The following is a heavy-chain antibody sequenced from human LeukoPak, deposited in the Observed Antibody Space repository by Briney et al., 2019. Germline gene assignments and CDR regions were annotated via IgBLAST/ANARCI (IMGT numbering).Heavy chain of an antibody. D-gene: IGHD3-10*01. Sequence: SETLSLTCTVSGGSISGYYWSRIRQPPGKGLELIGYIYYSGNTNYNPSLKSRVTISIDTSKKQFSLKLTSVTAADTAVYYCAREQISMIRGFDNWGQGTLVTVSS. CDR3: AREQISMIRGFDN. CDR1: GGSISGYY. V-gene: IGHV4-59*01. CDR2: IYYSGNT. J-gene: IGHJ4*02.